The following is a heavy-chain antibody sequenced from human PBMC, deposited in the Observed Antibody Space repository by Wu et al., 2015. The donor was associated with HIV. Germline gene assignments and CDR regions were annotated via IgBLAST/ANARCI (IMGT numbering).Heavy chain of an antibody. CDR2: IIPIFGTP. V-gene: IGHV1-69*05. J-gene: IGHJ6*02. D-gene: IGHD3-22*01. CDR1: GGTFRSYG. Sequence: QVQLVQSGAEVKKPGSSVKVSCKASGGTFRSYGINWVRQAPGQGLEWMGGIIPIFGTPKNAQKFQGRVTFITDESTTTAYMELSSLRSEDTAVYYCARSKXTMIVVLLHDYYYGMDVVGTKGPRSLSP. CDR3: ARSKXTMIVVLLHDYYYGMDV.